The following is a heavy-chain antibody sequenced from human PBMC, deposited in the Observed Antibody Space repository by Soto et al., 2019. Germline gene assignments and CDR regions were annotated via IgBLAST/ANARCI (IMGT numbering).Heavy chain of an antibody. CDR1: GGSFSGYY. V-gene: IGHV4-34*01. CDR3: ARRADFWSGYYRPLNFDY. Sequence: SETLSLTCAVYGGSFSGYYLSWIRQPPGKGLEWIGEINHSGSTNYNPSLKSRVTISVDTSKNQFSLKLSSVTAADTAVYYCARRADFWSGYYRPLNFDYWGQGTLVTVSS. D-gene: IGHD3-3*01. CDR2: INHSGST. J-gene: IGHJ4*02.